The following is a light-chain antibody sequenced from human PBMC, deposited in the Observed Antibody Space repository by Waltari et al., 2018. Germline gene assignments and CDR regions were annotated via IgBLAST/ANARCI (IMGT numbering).Light chain of an antibody. CDR1: RSTIRAGFG. CDR2: GNS. Sequence: VLTQPPSLSGPPGQRVSFPHPGSRSTIRAGFGSHSYQRLPRIAPKLLIFGNSDRPSGGPDGFSGSKSGTSASLAITGLQSEDEADYYCQSYDSSLRGVVFGEGTKLTVL. V-gene: IGLV1-40*01. J-gene: IGLJ2*01. CDR3: QSYDSSLRGVV.